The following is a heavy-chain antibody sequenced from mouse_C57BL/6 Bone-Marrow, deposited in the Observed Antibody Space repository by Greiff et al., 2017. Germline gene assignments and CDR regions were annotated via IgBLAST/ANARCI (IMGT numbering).Heavy chain of an antibody. CDR3: ARHETGYYYGTKGAMDY. J-gene: IGHJ4*01. CDR1: GYTFTEYT. CDR2: FYPGSGSI. D-gene: IGHD1-1*01. Sequence: VQLQQSGAELVKPGASVKLSCKASGYTFTEYTIHWVKQRSGQGLEWIGWFYPGSGSIKYNEKFKDKATVTADKSSSTVYMELSRLTSEDSAVYFCARHETGYYYGTKGAMDYWGQGTSVTVGS. V-gene: IGHV1-62-2*01.